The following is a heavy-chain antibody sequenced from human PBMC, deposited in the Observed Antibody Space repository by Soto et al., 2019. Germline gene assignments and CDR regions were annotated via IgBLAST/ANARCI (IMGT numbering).Heavy chain of an antibody. CDR3: ARGGSIAAARNNWFDP. V-gene: IGHV4-34*01. CDR1: GGSFSGYY. D-gene: IGHD6-13*01. CDR2: INHSGST. Sequence: SEILSLTCAVYGGSFSGYYLSWIRQPPGKGLEWIGEINHSGSTNYNPSLKSRVTISVDTSKNQFSLKLSSVTAADTAVYYCARGGSIAAARNNWFDPWGQGTLVTVSS. J-gene: IGHJ5*02.